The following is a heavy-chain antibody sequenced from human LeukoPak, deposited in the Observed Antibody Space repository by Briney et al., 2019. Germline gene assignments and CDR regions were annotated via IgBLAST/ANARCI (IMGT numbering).Heavy chain of an antibody. CDR2: ISYDGSNK. CDR3: ARDYDILTGYGDYFDY. J-gene: IGHJ4*02. CDR1: GFTFSSYG. V-gene: IGHV3-30*03. D-gene: IGHD3-9*01. Sequence: GGSLRLSCAASGFTFSSYGMHWVRQAPGKGLEWVAVISYDGSNKYYADSVKGRFTISRDNSKNSLYLQMNSLRAEDTAVYYCARDYDILTGYGDYFDYWGQGTLVAVSS.